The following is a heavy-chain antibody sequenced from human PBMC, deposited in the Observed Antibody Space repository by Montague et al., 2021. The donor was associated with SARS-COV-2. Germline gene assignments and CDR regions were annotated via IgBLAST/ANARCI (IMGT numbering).Heavy chain of an antibody. CDR3: ARGSGYSGYALAY. Sequence: SETLSLTCTVSGDSINNYYWCWIRQSPGTGLEYIGFIYYSGGANYYPSRGTNYNPSFASRVAISLDTSKNQFSLNLSSVTTADTAVYYCARGSGYSGYALAYWGQGTLVTVSS. D-gene: IGHD5-12*01. J-gene: IGHJ4*02. CDR1: GDSINNYY. CDR2: IYYSGGANYYPSRGT. V-gene: IGHV4-59*01.